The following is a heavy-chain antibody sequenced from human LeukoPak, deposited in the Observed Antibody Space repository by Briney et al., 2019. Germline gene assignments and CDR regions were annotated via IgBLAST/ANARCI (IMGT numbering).Heavy chain of an antibody. V-gene: IGHV1-2*02. D-gene: IGHD3-22*01. J-gene: IGHJ4*02. Sequence: ASVTDSCKATGYTFTGYYMHWVRQAPGQGLEWMGWINPNSGGKNYVQKFQERATMTRDTSISAAYMELSKLRSDDTAVYYCARDLDPHYYDSSGYVYWGQGTLVTVSS. CDR2: INPNSGGK. CDR1: GYTFTGYY. CDR3: ARDLDPHYYDSSGYVY.